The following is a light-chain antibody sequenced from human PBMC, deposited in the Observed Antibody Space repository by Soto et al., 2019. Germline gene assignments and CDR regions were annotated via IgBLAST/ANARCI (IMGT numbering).Light chain of an antibody. V-gene: IGKV3D-7*01. CDR3: LQDYNFPLT. CDR1: QSVNIRY. Sequence: EVVMTQSPATLSLSPGERATLSCRASQSVNIRYLSWYQHKPGQAPRLLMFATSTRATGIPARFSGSGSGTDFTLTISSLQPEDFAVYYCLQDYNFPLTFGGGTKVEIK. CDR2: ATS. J-gene: IGKJ4*01.